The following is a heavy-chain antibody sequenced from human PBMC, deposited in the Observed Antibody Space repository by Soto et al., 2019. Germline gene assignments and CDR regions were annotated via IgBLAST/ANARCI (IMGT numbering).Heavy chain of an antibody. D-gene: IGHD3-3*01. Sequence: GGSLRLSCAASGFSFSSFGMHWVRQAPGKGPEWVAFMSYHGINKYYGDSVRGRFTISRDNSNNTLFLQMNSLRAEDTAVYYCAKDVASVTIFRVVLHRPDHWGHGSLVTVSS. CDR2: MSYHGINK. J-gene: IGHJ4*01. CDR1: GFSFSSFG. CDR3: AKDVASVTIFRVVLHRPDH. V-gene: IGHV3-30*18.